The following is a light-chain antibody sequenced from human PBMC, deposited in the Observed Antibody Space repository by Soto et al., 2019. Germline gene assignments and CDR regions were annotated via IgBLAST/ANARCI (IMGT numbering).Light chain of an antibody. CDR2: DVS. CDR3: QHRFSWPWT. CDR1: QSLSSC. J-gene: IGKJ1*01. V-gene: IGKV3-11*01. Sequence: EIVLTQSPATLPLSPGERATLPCTASQSLSSCLAGCQQKPGQAPRLLIYDVSDRSTGIPARLSRSGSGTDITLTISSGEREDFAGYYCQHRFSWPWTFGKGTKVEI.